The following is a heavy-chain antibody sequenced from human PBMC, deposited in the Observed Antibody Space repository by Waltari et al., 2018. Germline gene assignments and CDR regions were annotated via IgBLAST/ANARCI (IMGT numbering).Heavy chain of an antibody. Sequence: QVQLQQWGAGLLKPSETLSLTSAAHGGSFRGYYWSWTRQSPGKGLEWIGEINHSGSTNYNPSLKSRVTISVDTSKNQFSLKVSSVTAADTAVYYCARQFSSGWYSEYWGQGTLVTVSS. CDR2: INHSGST. CDR3: ARQFSSGWYSEY. D-gene: IGHD6-19*01. V-gene: IGHV4-34*01. J-gene: IGHJ4*02. CDR1: GGSFRGYY.